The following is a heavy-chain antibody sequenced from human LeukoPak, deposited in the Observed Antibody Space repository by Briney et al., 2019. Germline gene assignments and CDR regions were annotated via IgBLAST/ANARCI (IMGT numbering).Heavy chain of an antibody. CDR1: GFSLTTNGVG. D-gene: IGHD3-22*01. CDR3: AHRRDSSGYQYRYWFAP. J-gene: IGHJ5*02. V-gene: IGHV2-5*02. Sequence: SGPTLVNPTQTLTLTCSFSGFSLTTNGVGVGWIRQPPGKALEWLALIYWDDDKRYSPSLRSRLSITKDTSKNQVVLTMTNVDPVDTATYYCAHRRDSSGYQYRYWFAPWGQGTLVTVSS. CDR2: IYWDDDK.